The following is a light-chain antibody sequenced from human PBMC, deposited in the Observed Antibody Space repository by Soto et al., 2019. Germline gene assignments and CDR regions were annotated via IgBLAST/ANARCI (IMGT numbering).Light chain of an antibody. CDR3: QHYTNWPLT. Sequence: EIVMTQSPATLSVSPGERATLSCRASHSVSTRLAWYQQKPGQAPRLLIYDASTRATGLPVRFSGSGSGTDFTLTISSLQSEDFAVYYCQHYTNWPLTFGGGTKVEIK. V-gene: IGKV3-15*01. J-gene: IGKJ4*01. CDR2: DAS. CDR1: HSVSTR.